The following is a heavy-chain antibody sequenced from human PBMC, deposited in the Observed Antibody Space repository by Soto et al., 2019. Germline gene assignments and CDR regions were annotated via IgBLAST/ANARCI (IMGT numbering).Heavy chain of an antibody. CDR1: GFSLSTSDVG. D-gene: IGHD6-13*01. J-gene: IGHJ5*02. CDR2: IFWDDDK. V-gene: IGHV2-5*02. CDR3: AHTKIGVAAGNRVYLLDP. Sequence: QITLKESGPTLVKPTQTLTLTCTFSGFSLSTSDVGVGWIRQPPGKALEWLAVIFWDDDKRYSPSLKNRLTISKDTSRNPVVLTMTNMDPVDTATYYCAHTKIGVAAGNRVYLLDPWGQGTLVTVSS.